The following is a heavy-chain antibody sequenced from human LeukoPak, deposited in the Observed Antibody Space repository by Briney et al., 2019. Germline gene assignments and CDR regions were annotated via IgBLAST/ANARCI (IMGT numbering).Heavy chain of an antibody. J-gene: IGHJ4*02. CDR2: IAHSGST. CDR1: GGSINNNY. V-gene: IGHV4-59*01. CDR3: ARMYYYARGEAYDY. D-gene: IGHD3-10*01. Sequence: SETQSLTCTVSGGSINNNYWAWIRQPPGRGLEYIGYIAHSGSTDYNPSLKSRVQMSLDVSKNQFTLRLTSVTAADTALYYCARMYYYARGEAYDYWGLGTLVTVSS.